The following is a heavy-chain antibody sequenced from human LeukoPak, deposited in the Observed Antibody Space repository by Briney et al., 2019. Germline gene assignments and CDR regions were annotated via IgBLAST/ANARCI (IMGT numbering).Heavy chain of an antibody. J-gene: IGHJ4*02. CDR3: ASPGEGWSGYYFPFGG. D-gene: IGHD3-3*01. Sequence: PGGSLRLSCAASGFTFDDYAMHWVRQAPGKGLEWVSGISWNSGSIGYADSVKGRFTISRDNAKNSLYLQMNSLRAEDTAVYYCASPGEGWSGYYFPFGGWGQGTLVTVSS. CDR1: GFTFDDYA. CDR2: ISWNSGSI. V-gene: IGHV3-9*01.